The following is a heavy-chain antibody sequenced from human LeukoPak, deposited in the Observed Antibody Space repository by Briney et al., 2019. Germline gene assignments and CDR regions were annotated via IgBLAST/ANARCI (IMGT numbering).Heavy chain of an antibody. D-gene: IGHD1-26*01. CDR3: ARGRWERLYDAFDI. V-gene: IGHV3-30-3*01. Sequence: PGGSLRLSCAASGFTFSSYAMHWVRQAPGKGLEWVAVISYDGSNKYYADSVKGRFTISRDNSKNTLYLQMNSLRAEDTAVYYCARGRWERLYDAFDIWGQGAMVTVSS. CDR1: GFTFSSYA. CDR2: ISYDGSNK. J-gene: IGHJ3*02.